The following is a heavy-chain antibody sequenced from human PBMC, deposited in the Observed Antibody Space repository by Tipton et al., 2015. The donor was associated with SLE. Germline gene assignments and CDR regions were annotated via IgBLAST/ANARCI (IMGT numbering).Heavy chain of an antibody. CDR3: ARDRGGGHFDY. V-gene: IGHV4-61*01. CDR1: GGSISSSSYY. Sequence: LRLSCTVSGGSISSSSYYWGWIRQPPGKGLEWIGYIYYSGSINFNPSLKRRVTISVDTSQNQFSLNLSSVTAADTAVYYCARDRGGGHFDYWGQGTLVTVSS. CDR2: IYYSGSI. J-gene: IGHJ4*02. D-gene: IGHD3-10*01.